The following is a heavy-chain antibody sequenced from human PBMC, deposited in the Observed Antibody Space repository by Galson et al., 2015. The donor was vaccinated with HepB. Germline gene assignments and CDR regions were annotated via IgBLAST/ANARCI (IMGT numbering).Heavy chain of an antibody. CDR3: ARNGRLGYGEPANWFDP. D-gene: IGHD4-17*01. J-gene: IGHJ5*02. CDR2: IDWDDDK. CDR1: GFSLSTSGMC. Sequence: PALVKPTQTLTLTCTFSGFSLSTSGMCVSWIRQPPGKALEWLARIDWDDDKYYSTSLKTRLTISKDTSKNQVVLTMTNMDPVDTATYYCARNGRLGYGEPANWFDPWGQGTLVTVSS. V-gene: IGHV2-70*11.